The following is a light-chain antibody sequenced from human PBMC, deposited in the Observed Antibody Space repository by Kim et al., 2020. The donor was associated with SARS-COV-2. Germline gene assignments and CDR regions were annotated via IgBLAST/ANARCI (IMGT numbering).Light chain of an antibody. J-gene: IGKJ4*01. CDR2: AAS. V-gene: IGKV1-9*01. CDR3: QQLNSFPLT. CDR1: QGIGSY. Sequence: IQLTQSPSSLSASVGDRVTITCRASQGIGSYLAWYQHKSGKAPKLLIYAASTLQSGVPSRFSGSGSGTDFTLTISSLQPEDFATYYCQQLNSFPLTFGGGTKVEIK.